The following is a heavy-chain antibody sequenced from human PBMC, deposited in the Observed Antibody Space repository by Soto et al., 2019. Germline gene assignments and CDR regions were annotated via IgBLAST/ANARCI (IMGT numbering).Heavy chain of an antibody. CDR1: GFTVTINY. V-gene: IGHV3-53*01. D-gene: IGHD5-12*01. J-gene: IGHJ4*02. CDR2: IYSGGTI. Sequence: EVQVVESGGGLIQPGGSLRLSCAVSGFTVTINYMCWVRQAPGKGLKWVSVIYSGGTIYYADSVKGRFTISRDTSKNTLYLQMNSLRGEDTAVYYCHGYGYWGQGTLVTVSS. CDR3: HGYGY.